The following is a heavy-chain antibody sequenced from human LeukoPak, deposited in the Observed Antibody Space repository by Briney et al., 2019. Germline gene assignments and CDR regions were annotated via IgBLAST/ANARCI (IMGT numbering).Heavy chain of an antibody. V-gene: IGHV1-69*05. CDR2: IIPMFGTT. Sequence: SVKVSCKASGYTFNTYGISWVRQAPGQGLEWMGGIIPMFGTTVFTQKFQGRLTISRDDSTSTGYMELTSLKSEDTAVYYCATLAYSGFGPRSDSDYWGQGTLVTVSS. CDR3: ATLAYSGFGPRSDSDY. CDR1: GYTFNTYG. D-gene: IGHD5-12*01. J-gene: IGHJ4*02.